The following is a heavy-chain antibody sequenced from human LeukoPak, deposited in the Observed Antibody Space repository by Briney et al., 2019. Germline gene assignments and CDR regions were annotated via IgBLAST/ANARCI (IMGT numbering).Heavy chain of an antibody. CDR1: GFTFSSYA. D-gene: IGHD3-22*01. J-gene: IGHJ3*02. CDR2: ISGSGGST. CDR3: AKDSPSGYYGVDAFDI. Sequence: GGSLRLSCAASGFTFSSYAMSWVRQAPGKGLEWASSISGSGGSTYYADSVKGRFTISRDNSKNTLYLQMNSLRAEDTAVYYCAKDSPSGYYGVDAFDIWGQGTMVTVSS. V-gene: IGHV3-23*01.